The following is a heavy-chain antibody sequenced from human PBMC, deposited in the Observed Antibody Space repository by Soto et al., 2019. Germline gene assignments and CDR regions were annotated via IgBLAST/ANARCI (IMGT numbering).Heavy chain of an antibody. CDR3: ARVISYPYWYFDL. D-gene: IGHD1-26*01. CDR1: GGSISSYY. V-gene: IGHV4-59*01. J-gene: IGHJ2*01. Sequence: QVQLQESGPGLVKPSETLSLTCTVSGGSISSYYWSWIRQPPGKGLEWIGYIYYSGSTNYNPSHKSRVTISVDTSKNQFSLKLSSVTAADTAVYYCARVISYPYWYFDLRGRGTLVTVSS. CDR2: IYYSGST.